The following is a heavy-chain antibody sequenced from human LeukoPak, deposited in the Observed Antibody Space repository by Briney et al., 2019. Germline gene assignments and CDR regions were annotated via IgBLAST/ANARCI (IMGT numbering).Heavy chain of an antibody. D-gene: IGHD2-2*01. CDR2: INPNSGGT. J-gene: IGHJ5*02. CDR1: GYTFTGYY. V-gene: IGHV1-2*02. CDR3: AREVCSSTSCYNWFDP. Sequence: ASVKVSCKASGYTFTGYYMHWVRQAPGQGLEWMGWINPNSGGTNYAQKFQGRVTMTRDTSISTAYMELSRLRSDDTAVYYCAREVCSSTSCYNWFDPWGQGTLVTVSS.